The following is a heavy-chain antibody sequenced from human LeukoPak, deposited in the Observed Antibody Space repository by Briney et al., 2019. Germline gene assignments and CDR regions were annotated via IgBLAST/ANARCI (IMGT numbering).Heavy chain of an antibody. J-gene: IGHJ4*02. CDR3: ARRWAYCSSTSCYPIDY. V-gene: IGHV4-34*01. Sequence: NPSETLSLTCAGYGGSFSGYYWNWIRQPPGKGLEWIGEINHSGSTNYNPSLKSRVTISVDTSKNQFSLKLSSVTAADTAVYYCARRWAYCSSTSCYPIDYWGQGTLVTVSS. D-gene: IGHD2-2*01. CDR1: GGSFSGYY. CDR2: INHSGST.